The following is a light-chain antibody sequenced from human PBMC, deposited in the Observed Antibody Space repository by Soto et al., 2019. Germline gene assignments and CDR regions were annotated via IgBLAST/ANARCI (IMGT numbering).Light chain of an antibody. J-gene: IGKJ4*01. V-gene: IGKV3-11*01. Sequence: EIVLTQSPATLSLXPGERATLSCRASQSVSSYLAWYQQKPGQAPRLLIYDASNRATGIPARFSGSGSGTDFTLTISSLEPEDFAVYYCQQRFSWPPLTFGGGTKVDIK. CDR2: DAS. CDR3: QQRFSWPPLT. CDR1: QSVSSY.